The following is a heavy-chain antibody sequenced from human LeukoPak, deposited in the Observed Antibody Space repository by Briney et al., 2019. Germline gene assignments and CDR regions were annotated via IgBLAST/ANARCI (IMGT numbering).Heavy chain of an antibody. Sequence: SETLSLTCAVYGGSFSGYYWSWIRQPPGKGLEWVGEINHSGSTNYNPSLKSRVTISVDTSKNQFSLKLSSVAAAATAVYYCARGRTMIVVVGWFDPWGQGTLVTVSS. V-gene: IGHV4-34*01. J-gene: IGHJ5*02. CDR1: GGSFSGYY. CDR3: ARGRTMIVVVGWFDP. D-gene: IGHD3-22*01. CDR2: INHSGST.